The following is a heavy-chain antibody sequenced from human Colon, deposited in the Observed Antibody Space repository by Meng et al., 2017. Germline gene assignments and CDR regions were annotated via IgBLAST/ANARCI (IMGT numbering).Heavy chain of an antibody. CDR2: IVPNSGDT. D-gene: IGHD2-2*01. V-gene: IGHV1-2*02. CDR1: GYSFSDCY. J-gene: IGHJ5*02. Sequence: QVALVQAGKEVKRPGASVKDSCKASGYSFSDCYIHWVRQAPGQGLEWMGWIVPNSGDTNYAQKFQGRVTMTRDTSISTTYMELIRLTSDDTAVYYCARRYCSSTSCSRKWFDPWGQGTLVTVSS. CDR3: ARRYCSSTSCSRKWFDP.